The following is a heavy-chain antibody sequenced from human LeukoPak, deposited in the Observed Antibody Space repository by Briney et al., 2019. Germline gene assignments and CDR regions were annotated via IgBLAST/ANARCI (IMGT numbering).Heavy chain of an antibody. J-gene: IGHJ4*02. CDR1: GGSISSGDYY. CDR3: ARGSSAIQLYYFDY. CDR2: IYYSGST. D-gene: IGHD2-2*02. Sequence: PSQTLSLTCTISGGSISSGDYYWSWIRQPPGKGLEWIGYIYYSGSTYYNPSLKSRVTISVDTSKNQFSLKLSSVTAADTAVYYCARGSSAIQLYYFDYWGQGTLVTVSS. V-gene: IGHV4-30-4*01.